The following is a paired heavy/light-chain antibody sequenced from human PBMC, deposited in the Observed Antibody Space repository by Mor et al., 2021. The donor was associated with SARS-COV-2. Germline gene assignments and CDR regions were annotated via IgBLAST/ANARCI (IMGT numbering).Light chain of an antibody. Sequence: EIVLTQSPATLSLSPGERATLSCRASQSIRTYLAWYQQKPGQAPRLLIYAASKRATGIPARFSGSGSETDFTLTISSLEPEDFAVYYCQQRSNWPPITFGQGTRLEIK. CDR2: AAS. J-gene: IGKJ5*01. V-gene: IGKV3-11*01. CDR1: QSIRTY. CDR3: QQRSNWPPIT.
Heavy chain of an antibody. CDR3: ARDPSAEHCSGGTCYILGDWYFDL. V-gene: IGHV3-53*01. CDR1: GFSVSNKY. CDR2: IYSGDST. J-gene: IGHJ2*01. D-gene: IGHD2-15*01. Sequence: EVQLVESGGGWIQPGGSLRLSCAASGFSVSNKYMNWVRQAPGKGLEWVSVIYSGDSTYYADSVKGRFTISRDNSKNTLFLQMDSLRAEDTAVYYCARDPSAEHCSGGTCYILGDWYFDLWGRGTLVTVSS.